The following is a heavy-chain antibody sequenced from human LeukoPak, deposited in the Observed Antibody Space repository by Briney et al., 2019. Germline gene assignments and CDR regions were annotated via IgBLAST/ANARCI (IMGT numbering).Heavy chain of an antibody. V-gene: IGHV3-30*03. CDR2: TSYDGTKN. CDR3: ARLGEDSYGYQTDFDY. D-gene: IGHD5-18*01. CDR1: GFTFSSYG. Sequence: GGSLRLSCAASGFTFSSYGMHWVRQAPGKGLDWVAFTSYDGTKNYYADSVKGRFTISRDNSKNTLFLQMNSLRPEDTAVYYCARLGEDSYGYQTDFDYWGQGTVVTVSS. J-gene: IGHJ4*02.